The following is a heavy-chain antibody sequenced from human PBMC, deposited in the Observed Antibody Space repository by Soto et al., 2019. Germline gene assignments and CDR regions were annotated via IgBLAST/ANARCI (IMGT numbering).Heavy chain of an antibody. CDR1: GGSISSGGYS. J-gene: IGHJ5*02. D-gene: IGHD3-3*01. Sequence: PSQTLSLTCAVSGGSISSGGYSWSWIRHPPGKGLEWIGYIYHSVSTYYNPSLKSRVTISVDRSKNQFSLKLSSVTAADTAVYYCARGSVDFWSGSQTGNWFDPWGQGTLVTGSS. V-gene: IGHV4-30-2*01. CDR2: IYHSVST. CDR3: ARGSVDFWSGSQTGNWFDP.